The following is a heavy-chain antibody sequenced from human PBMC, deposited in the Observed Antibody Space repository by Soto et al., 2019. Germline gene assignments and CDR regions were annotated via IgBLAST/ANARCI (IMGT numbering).Heavy chain of an antibody. Sequence: SETLSLTCTVSGGSISSSSYYWGWIRQPPGKGLEWIGSIYYSGSTYYNPSLKSRVTISVDTSKNQFSLKLSSVTAADTAVYYCARTLRYFDIPFGYFDYWGQGTLVTVSS. CDR2: IYYSGST. V-gene: IGHV4-39*01. CDR1: GGSISSSSYY. J-gene: IGHJ4*02. CDR3: ARTLRYFDIPFGYFDY. D-gene: IGHD3-9*01.